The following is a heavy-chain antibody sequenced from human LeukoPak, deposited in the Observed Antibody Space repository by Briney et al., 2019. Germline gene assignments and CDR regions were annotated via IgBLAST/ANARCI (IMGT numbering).Heavy chain of an antibody. Sequence: GGSLRLSCAASGFTFSSYGMYWVRQAPGKGLEWVAVISYDGSNKYYADSVKGRFTISRDNSKNTLYLQMNSLRAEDTAVYYCAKGAGARYGHFDYWGQGTLVTVSS. CDR2: ISYDGSNK. CDR1: GFTFSSYG. J-gene: IGHJ4*02. CDR3: AKGAGARYGHFDY. V-gene: IGHV3-30*18. D-gene: IGHD1-26*01.